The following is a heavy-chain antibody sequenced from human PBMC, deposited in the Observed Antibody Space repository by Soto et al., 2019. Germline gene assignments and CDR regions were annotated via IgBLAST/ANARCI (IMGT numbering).Heavy chain of an antibody. CDR2: IYPGDSDT. Sequence: GESLKISCKGSGYSFTSYWIGWVRQMPGTGLEWMGIIYPGDSDTRYSPSFQGQVTISRDNSKNTLYLQMNSLRAEDTAVYYCASGPFRQLVPFPYYYYMDVRGKGTTVTVPS. J-gene: IGHJ6*03. V-gene: IGHV5-51*01. D-gene: IGHD6-13*01. CDR1: GYSFTSYW. CDR3: ASGPFRQLVPFPYYYYMDV.